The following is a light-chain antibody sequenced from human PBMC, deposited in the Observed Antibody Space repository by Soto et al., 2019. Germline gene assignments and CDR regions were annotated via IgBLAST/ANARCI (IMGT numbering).Light chain of an antibody. Sequence: QSVLTQPASVSGSPGQSITISCTGTSSDVGNYNYVSWYQQHPGKAPKLMIYDVSNRPSGVSNRFSGPKSGNTASLTISGLQAEDEADYYCNSYTSSSTYVFGAGTKLTVL. CDR3: NSYTSSSTYV. CDR1: SSDVGNYNY. V-gene: IGLV2-14*01. CDR2: DVS. J-gene: IGLJ1*01.